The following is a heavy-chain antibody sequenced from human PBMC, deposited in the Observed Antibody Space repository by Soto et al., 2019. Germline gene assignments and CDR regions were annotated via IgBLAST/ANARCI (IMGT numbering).Heavy chain of an antibody. V-gene: IGHV3-11*06. Sequence: GGSLRLSCAASGFTFSDYYMAWIRQAPGRGLEWISFISGDGRSTRYADSVKGRFTISRDNAKNSLSLQMNSLRADDTAIYYCVRDSARTVVVPAVEGVNWSGPWGDLTLFTIPS. CDR1: GFTFSDYY. J-gene: IGHJ5*02. CDR2: ISGDGRST. D-gene: IGHD2-2*01. CDR3: VRDSARTVVVPAVEGVNWSGP.